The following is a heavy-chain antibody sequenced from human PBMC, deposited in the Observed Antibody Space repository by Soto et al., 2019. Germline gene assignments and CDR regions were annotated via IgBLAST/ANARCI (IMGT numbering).Heavy chain of an antibody. J-gene: IGHJ4*02. Sequence: PSETLSLTCTVSGGSISSGDYYWSWIRQPPGKGLEWIGYIYYSGSTYYNPSLKSRVTISVDTSKNQFSLKLSSVTAADTAVYYCALSSDSSGYYYDGYWGQGTLVTVSS. V-gene: IGHV4-30-4*01. D-gene: IGHD3-22*01. CDR1: GGSISSGDYY. CDR2: IYYSGST. CDR3: ALSSDSSGYYYDGY.